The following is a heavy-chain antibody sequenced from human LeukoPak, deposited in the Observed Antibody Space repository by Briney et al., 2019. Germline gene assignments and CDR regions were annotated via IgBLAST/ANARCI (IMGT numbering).Heavy chain of an antibody. D-gene: IGHD2-15*01. CDR1: GFTFSSYA. Sequence: PGGSLRLSCAASGFTFSSYAMHWVRQAPGKGLEWVAVISYDGSNKYYADSVKGRFTISRDNSKNTLYLQMNSLRAEDTAVYYCARDKAGPYCSGGSCYGGGLDYWGQGTLVTVSS. CDR2: ISYDGSNK. V-gene: IGHV3-30-3*01. J-gene: IGHJ4*02. CDR3: ARDKAGPYCSGGSCYGGGLDY.